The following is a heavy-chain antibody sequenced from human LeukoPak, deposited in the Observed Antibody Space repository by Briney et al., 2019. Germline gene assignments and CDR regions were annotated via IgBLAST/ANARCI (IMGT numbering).Heavy chain of an antibody. CDR2: INHSGST. J-gene: IGHJ6*02. Sequence: PSETLSLTCAVYGGSFSGYYWSWIRQPPGKGLEWIGEINHSGSTNYNPSLKSRVTISVDTSKNQFSLKLSSVTAADTAVYYCARRAPLYYYGMDVWGQGATVTVSS. CDR1: GGSFSGYY. CDR3: ARRAPLYYYGMDV. V-gene: IGHV4-34*01.